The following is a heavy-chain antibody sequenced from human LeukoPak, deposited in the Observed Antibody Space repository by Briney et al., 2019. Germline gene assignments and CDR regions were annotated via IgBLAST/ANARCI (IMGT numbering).Heavy chain of an antibody. D-gene: IGHD6-13*01. CDR3: ARDLYAFIAAAGEFDY. J-gene: IGHJ4*02. CDR2: ISSSSSYI. CDR1: GFTFSSYS. V-gene: IGHV3-21*01. Sequence: PGGSLRLSCVVSGFTFSSYSMNWVRQAPGKGLEWVSSISSSSSYIYYADSVKGRFTISRDNAKNSLYLQMNSLRAEDTAVYYCARDLYAFIAAAGEFDYWGQGTLVTVSS.